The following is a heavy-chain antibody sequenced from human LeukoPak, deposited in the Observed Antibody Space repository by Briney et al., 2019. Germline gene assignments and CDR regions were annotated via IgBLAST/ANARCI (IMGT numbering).Heavy chain of an antibody. Sequence: GASVKVSCKASGYTFTSYGISWARQAPGQGLEWMGWISAYNGNTNYAQKLQCRVTMTTDTSTSTAYMELRSLRSEDTAVYYCARDNDSRDPPHFDYWGQGTLVTVSS. CDR1: GYTFTSYG. CDR2: ISAYNGNT. CDR3: ARDNDSRDPPHFDY. D-gene: IGHD3-16*01. V-gene: IGHV1-18*01. J-gene: IGHJ4*02.